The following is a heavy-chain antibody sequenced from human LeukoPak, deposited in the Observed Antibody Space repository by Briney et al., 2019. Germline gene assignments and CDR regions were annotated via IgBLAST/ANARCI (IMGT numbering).Heavy chain of an antibody. J-gene: IGHJ4*02. Sequence: SETLSLTCTVSGGSISSSSYYWGWIRQPPGKGLEWIGSIYYSGDTYYNPSLKSRRVTISVDTSKNQFSLKLSSVTAADTAVYYCGRLNLPAVSGAFDYWGQGTLVTVSS. D-gene: IGHD2-2*01. V-gene: IGHV4-39*07. CDR1: GGSISSSSYY. CDR2: IYYSGDT. CDR3: GRLNLPAVSGAFDY.